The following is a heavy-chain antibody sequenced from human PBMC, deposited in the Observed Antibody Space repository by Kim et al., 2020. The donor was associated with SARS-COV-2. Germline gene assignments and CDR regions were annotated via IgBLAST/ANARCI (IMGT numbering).Heavy chain of an antibody. V-gene: IGHV3-73*01. J-gene: IGHJ6*02. CDR2: IRSKANSYAT. CDR1: GFTFSGSA. Sequence: GGSLRLSCAASGFTFSGSAMHWVRQASGKGLEWVGRIRSKANSYATAYAASVKGRFTISRDDSKNTAYLQMNSLKTEDTAVYYCTLDYGERIDLGYCSSTSCYRHHYYYGMDVWGQGTTVTVSS. D-gene: IGHD2-2*01. CDR3: TLDYGERIDLGYCSSTSCYRHHYYYGMDV.